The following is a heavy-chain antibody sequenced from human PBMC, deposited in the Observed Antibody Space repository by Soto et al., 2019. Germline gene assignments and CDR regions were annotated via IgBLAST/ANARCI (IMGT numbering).Heavy chain of an antibody. CDR3: TRGDY. V-gene: IGHV4-31*03. CDR2: ISYSGST. CDR1: GDSMTTVGYY. Sequence: QVQLQESGPGLVKPSQTLSLTCTVSGDSMTTVGYYWTWIRQHPGQGLEWIGFISYSGSTYYSSSLKGRVAISADTSKNQFSLKLNSVTAADTAVYYCTRGDYCGQGTLVTVSS. J-gene: IGHJ4*02.